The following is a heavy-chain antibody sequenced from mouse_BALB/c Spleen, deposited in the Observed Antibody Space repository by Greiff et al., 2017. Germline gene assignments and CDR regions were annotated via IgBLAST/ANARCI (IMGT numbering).Heavy chain of an antibody. J-gene: IGHJ1*01. CDR3: ARRDYGHWYFDV. CDR2: IYPGDGST. Sequence: SGPELVKPGALVKISCKASGYTFTSYDINWVKQRPGQGLEWIGWIYPGDGSTKYNEKFKGKATLTADKSSSTAYMQLSSLTSENSAVYCCARRDYGHWYFDVWGAGTTVTVSS. CDR1: GYTFTSYD. V-gene: IGHV1S33*01. D-gene: IGHD1-1*01.